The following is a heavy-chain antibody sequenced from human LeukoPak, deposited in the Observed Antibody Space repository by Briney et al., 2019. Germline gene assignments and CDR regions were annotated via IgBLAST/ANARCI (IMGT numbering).Heavy chain of an antibody. CDR1: GGSISSGDHY. J-gene: IGHJ4*02. CDR2: ITLYSDTN. CDR3: ARGFGYDFADY. D-gene: IGHD2-2*01. Sequence: PSQTLSLTCSVSGGSISSGDHYWTWIRQPPGGGLEWMGFITLYSDTNSYNPSLKSRLMISIDTSKNQFSLTLTSVTAADTAVYFCARGFGYDFADYWGQGILVTVSS. V-gene: IGHV4-30-4*01.